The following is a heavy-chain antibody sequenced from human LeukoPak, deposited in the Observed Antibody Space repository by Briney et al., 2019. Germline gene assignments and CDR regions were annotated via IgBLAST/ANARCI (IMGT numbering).Heavy chain of an antibody. D-gene: IGHD4-17*01. CDR2: INPNSGGT. J-gene: IGHJ5*02. V-gene: IGHV1-2*02. CDR3: ARSDYGDYDLLTWFDP. Sequence: ASVKVSCKASGYTFTGYYMHWVRQAPGQGLEWMGWINPNSGGTNYAQKFQGRVTMTRDTSISTAYMELSRLRSDDTAVYYCARSDYGDYDLLTWFDPWGQGTLVTVSS. CDR1: GYTFTGYY.